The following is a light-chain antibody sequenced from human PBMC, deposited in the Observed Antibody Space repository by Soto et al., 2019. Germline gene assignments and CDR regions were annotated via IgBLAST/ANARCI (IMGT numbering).Light chain of an antibody. CDR3: LQHNSYPRT. CDR2: AAS. V-gene: IGKV1-9*01. Sequence: DIQMTQSPSTLSASVGDRVTITCRASQSISSFLNWYQQKPGKAPKLLIFAASTLQSGVPSRFSGSGSGTGFTLTISSLQPEDFATYYCLQHNSYPRTFGQGTKVDIK. CDR1: QSISSF. J-gene: IGKJ1*01.